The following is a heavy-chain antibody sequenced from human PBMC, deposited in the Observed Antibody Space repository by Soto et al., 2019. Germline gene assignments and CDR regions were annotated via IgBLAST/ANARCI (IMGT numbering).Heavy chain of an antibody. V-gene: IGHV3-21*01. CDR3: ARDFPSTIFGINYYGMDV. D-gene: IGHD3-3*01. Sequence: PGGSLRLSCAASGFTFSSYSMNWVRQAPGKGLEWVSSISSSSYIYYADSVKGRFTISRDNAKNSLYLQMNSLRAEDTAVYYCARDFPSTIFGINYYGMDVWGQGTTVTVSS. J-gene: IGHJ6*02. CDR1: GFTFSSYS. CDR2: ISSSSYI.